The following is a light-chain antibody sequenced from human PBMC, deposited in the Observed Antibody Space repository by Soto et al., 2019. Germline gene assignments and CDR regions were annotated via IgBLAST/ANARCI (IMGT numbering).Light chain of an antibody. V-gene: IGLV2-14*01. Sequence: QSVLTQPASVSGSPGQSITISCTGTSSDVGGYNYVSWYQQLPGKAPKLMIYDVSDRPSGVSNRFSGSKSGNTASLTISGLQAEDEADYYCCSYAGSYTLYVFGTGTKVTVL. CDR2: DVS. J-gene: IGLJ1*01. CDR3: CSYAGSYTLYV. CDR1: SSDVGGYNY.